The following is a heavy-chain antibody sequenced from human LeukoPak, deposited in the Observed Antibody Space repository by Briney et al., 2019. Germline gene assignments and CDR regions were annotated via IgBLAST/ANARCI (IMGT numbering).Heavy chain of an antibody. CDR1: GHALSDLS. CDR3: ATDSDPWGPAAGTIDY. Sequence: ASVKLSCKISGHALSDLSIHWVRQAPGRGPEWMGGSDPEVGDKMHAQKFQGRVTMTEDTSTDTAYMELNSLRSEDTVVYYCATDSDPWGPAAGTIDYWGQGTLVTVSS. V-gene: IGHV1-24*01. D-gene: IGHD6-13*01. J-gene: IGHJ4*02. CDR2: SDPEVGDK.